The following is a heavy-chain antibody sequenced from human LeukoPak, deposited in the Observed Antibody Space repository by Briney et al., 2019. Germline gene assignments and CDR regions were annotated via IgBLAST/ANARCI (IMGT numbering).Heavy chain of an antibody. J-gene: IGHJ4*02. D-gene: IGHD5-18*01. Sequence: GGSLTLSCAASGFTFSNYAMSWARQAPGKGLEWVSAISGSGGSTYYADSVKGVFTISRDNSKNTLYLQMNSLRAEDTAVYYCTKGTIWLPFDYWGQGTLVTV. CDR3: TKGTIWLPFDY. CDR2: ISGSGGST. V-gene: IGHV3-23*01. CDR1: GFTFSNYA.